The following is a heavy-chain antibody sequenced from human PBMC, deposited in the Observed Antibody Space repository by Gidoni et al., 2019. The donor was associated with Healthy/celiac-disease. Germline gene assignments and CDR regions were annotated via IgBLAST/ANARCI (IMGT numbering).Heavy chain of an antibody. J-gene: IGHJ6*02. V-gene: IGHV3-30-3*01. D-gene: IGHD6-19*01. Sequence: QVQLVESGGGVVQPGMSLRLSCAASGFTFRSYAMHWVRQAPGKGLEWVAVISYDGSNKYYADSVKGRFTISRDNSKNTLYLQMNSLRAEDTAVYYCARDYGNWSGWYLYYYYYGMDVWGQGTTVTVSS. CDR1: GFTFRSYA. CDR3: ARDYGNWSGWYLYYYYYGMDV. CDR2: ISYDGSNK.